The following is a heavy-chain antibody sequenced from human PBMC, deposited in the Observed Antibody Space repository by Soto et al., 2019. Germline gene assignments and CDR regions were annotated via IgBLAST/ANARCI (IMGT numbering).Heavy chain of an antibody. CDR1: GFTFSSYA. Sequence: GGSLRLSCAASGFTFSSYAMSWVRQAPGKGLEWVSAISGSGGSTYYADSVKGRFTISRDNSKNTLYLQMNSLRAEDTAVYYCAKILVSEDGGSYFDYWGQGTLVTVSS. CDR2: ISGSGGST. D-gene: IGHD2-15*01. J-gene: IGHJ4*02. V-gene: IGHV3-23*01. CDR3: AKILVSEDGGSYFDY.